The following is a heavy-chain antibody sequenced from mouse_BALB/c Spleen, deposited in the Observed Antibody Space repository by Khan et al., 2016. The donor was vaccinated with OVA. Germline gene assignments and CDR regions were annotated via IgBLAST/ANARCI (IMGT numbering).Heavy chain of an antibody. CDR2: ISGDSNTI. CDR1: GFTFNNYG. Sequence: EVQLQESGGGLVQPGGSRKLSCAASGFTFNNYGMHWVRQAPDKGLEWVAYISGDSNTIYYVDSVKGRFTISRDNPTNTLFLPMTSLMSEDTAMYYCATSYFYGYCFDYWGPGTTLTVS. D-gene: IGHD1-1*01. J-gene: IGHJ2*01. CDR3: ATSYFYGYCFDY. V-gene: IGHV5-17*02.